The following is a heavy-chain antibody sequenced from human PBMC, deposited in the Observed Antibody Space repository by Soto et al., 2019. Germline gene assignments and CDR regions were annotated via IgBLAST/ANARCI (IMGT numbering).Heavy chain of an antibody. D-gene: IGHD3-22*01. Sequence: GSLRLSCSASGFTFSTYTMHWVRQAPGKGLEYVSAINSNVGSTYYADSVKGRFTISRDNSKNSLYLQMSSLRAEDTAVYYCVKDLGYDSSGYDAFDIWGQGTMVTVS. CDR1: GFTFSTYT. J-gene: IGHJ3*02. CDR3: VKDLGYDSSGYDAFDI. CDR2: INSNVGST. V-gene: IGHV3-64D*08.